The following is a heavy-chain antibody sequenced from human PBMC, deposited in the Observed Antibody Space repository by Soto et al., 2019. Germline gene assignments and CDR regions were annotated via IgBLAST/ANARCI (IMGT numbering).Heavy chain of an antibody. CDR3: GRGRYGDY. V-gene: IGHV1-18*01. J-gene: IGHJ4*02. D-gene: IGHD1-1*01. Sequence: QVHLVQSGAEVKKPGASVKVSCKASGYTFTRDGITWVRQAPGQGLEWMGWISAHNGNTDYAQKLQGRVIVTRDTSTRTAYMELRSLRYDDTDVYYCGRGRYGDYWGQGALVTVSS. CDR2: ISAHNGNT. CDR1: GYTFTRDG.